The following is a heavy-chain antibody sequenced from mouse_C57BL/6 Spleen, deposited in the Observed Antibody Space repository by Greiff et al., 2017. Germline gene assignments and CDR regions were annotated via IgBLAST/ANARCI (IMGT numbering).Heavy chain of an antibody. V-gene: IGHV7-1*01. Sequence: EVQGVESGGGLVQSGRSLRLSCATSGFTFSDFYMEWVRQAPGKGLEWIAASRNKANDYTTEYSASVKGRFIVSRDTSQSILYLQMNALRAEDTAIYYCAREAHYYGSSYRYFDGWGTGTTVTVSS. D-gene: IGHD1-1*01. CDR2: SRNKANDYTT. CDR1: GFTFSDFY. J-gene: IGHJ1*03. CDR3: AREAHYYGSSYRYFDG.